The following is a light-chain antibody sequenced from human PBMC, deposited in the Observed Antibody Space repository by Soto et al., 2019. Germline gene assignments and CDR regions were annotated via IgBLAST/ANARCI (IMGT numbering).Light chain of an antibody. CDR2: DVT. V-gene: IGLV2-14*03. CDR1: SSDVGGYDH. Sequence: QSALTQPASVSGSPGQSITISCTGTSSDVGGYDHVSWYRQHPGKAPKLIIYDVTVRPSGISPRFSGSKSDNTASLAVSGLQPEDEADYYCSSYTSKDTLLFGGGTQLTVL. J-gene: IGLJ3*02. CDR3: SSYTSKDTLL.